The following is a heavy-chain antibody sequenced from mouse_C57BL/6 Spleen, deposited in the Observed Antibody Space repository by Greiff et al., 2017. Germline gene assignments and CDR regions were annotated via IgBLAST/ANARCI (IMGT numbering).Heavy chain of an antibody. CDR2: IYPGSGST. V-gene: IGHV1-55*01. CDR1: GYTFTSYW. J-gene: IGHJ2*01. Sequence: QVQLQQPGAELVKPGASVKMSCKASGYTFTSYWITWVKQRPGQGLEWIGDIYPGSGSTNYNEKFKSKATLTVDTSSSTAYMQLSSLTSEDSAVYYCARWSTMVTSFDYWGKGTTLTVSS. CDR3: ARWSTMVTSFDY. D-gene: IGHD2-2*01.